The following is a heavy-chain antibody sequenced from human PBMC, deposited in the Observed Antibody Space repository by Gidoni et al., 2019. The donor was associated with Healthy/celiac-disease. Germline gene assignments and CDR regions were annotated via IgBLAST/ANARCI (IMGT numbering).Heavy chain of an antibody. Sequence: VSVIYSGGSTYYADSVKGRFTISRDNSKNTLYLQMNSLRAEDTAVYYCAREWGTTSRWFDPWGQGTLVTVSS. D-gene: IGHD3-16*01. J-gene: IGHJ5*02. V-gene: IGHV3-53*01. CDR3: AREWGTTSRWFDP. CDR2: IYSGGST.